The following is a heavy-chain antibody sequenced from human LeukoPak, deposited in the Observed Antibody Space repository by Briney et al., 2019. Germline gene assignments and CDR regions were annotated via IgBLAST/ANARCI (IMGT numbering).Heavy chain of an antibody. V-gene: IGHV3-30*04. Sequence: GRSLRLSCAASGFTFTNYAMHWVRQAPGKGLEWVALISYDGSNKYYADSVKGRFTISRDNSKNTLYLQMNSLRADDTAVYYCARTAYYGSPWGQGTLVTVSS. CDR2: ISYDGSNK. D-gene: IGHD3-10*01. CDR1: GFTFTNYA. J-gene: IGHJ5*02. CDR3: ARTAYYGSP.